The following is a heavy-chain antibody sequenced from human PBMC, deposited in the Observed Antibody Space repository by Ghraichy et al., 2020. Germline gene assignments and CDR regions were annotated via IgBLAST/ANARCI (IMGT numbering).Heavy chain of an antibody. Sequence: SETLSLTCTVSGGSISSYYWSWIRQPPGKGLEWIGYIYYSGSTNYNPSLKSRVTISVDTSKNQFSLKLSSVTAADTAVYYCARHLEQWLALNWYFDLWGRGTLVTVSS. D-gene: IGHD6-19*01. CDR1: GGSISSYY. CDR2: IYYSGST. CDR3: ARHLEQWLALNWYFDL. V-gene: IGHV4-59*08. J-gene: IGHJ2*01.